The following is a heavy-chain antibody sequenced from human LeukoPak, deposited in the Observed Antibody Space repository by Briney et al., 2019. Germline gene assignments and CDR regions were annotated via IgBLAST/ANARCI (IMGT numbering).Heavy chain of an antibody. CDR3: AREGDVLLWFGELYPYFDY. V-gene: IGHV4-34*01. CDR2: INHSGST. CDR1: GGSFSGYY. D-gene: IGHD3-10*01. J-gene: IGHJ4*02. Sequence: SETLSLTCPVYGGSFSGYYWSWIRQPPGKGLEWIGEINHSGSTNYNPSLKSRVTISVDTSKNQFSLKLSSVTAEDTAVYYCAREGDVLLWFGELYPYFDYWGQETLVTVSS.